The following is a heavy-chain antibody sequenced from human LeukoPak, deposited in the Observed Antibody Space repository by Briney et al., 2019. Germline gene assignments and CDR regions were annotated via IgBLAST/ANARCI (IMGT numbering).Heavy chain of an antibody. D-gene: IGHD2-2*02. J-gene: IGHJ6*03. CDR3: AREIVVVPAAIPLYYMDV. V-gene: IGHV1-18*01. CDR1: GYTFTSYG. CDR2: ISAYNGNT. Sequence: ASVKVSCKASGYTFTSYGISWVRQAPGQGLEWMGWISAYNGNTNYAQKLQGRVTVTTDTSTSTAYMGLRSLRSDDTAVYYCAREIVVVPAAIPLYYMDVWGKGTTVTVSS.